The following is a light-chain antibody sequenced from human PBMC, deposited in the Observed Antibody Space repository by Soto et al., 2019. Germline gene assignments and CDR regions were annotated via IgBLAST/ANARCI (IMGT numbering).Light chain of an antibody. V-gene: IGKV3-20*01. J-gene: IGKJ1*01. Sequence: EIVLTQSPGTLSLSPGERATLSCRASQSVSSNYLAWYQQKRGKAPRLLIYGASSRATGIPTRFSGSGSGKHFILTIRTLETEDSVIYYGQPYYTSPRMFGQGTKVQI. CDR1: QSVSSNY. CDR2: GAS. CDR3: QPYYTSPRM.